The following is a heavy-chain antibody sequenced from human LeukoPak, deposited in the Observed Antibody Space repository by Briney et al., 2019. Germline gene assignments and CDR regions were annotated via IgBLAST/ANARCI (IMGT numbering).Heavy chain of an antibody. J-gene: IGHJ6*03. V-gene: IGHV1-46*01. D-gene: IGHD3-16*01. CDR2: INPSGGRT. Sequence: ASVKVSCKASGYTFTSYYMYWVRQAPGQGLEWMGIINPSGGRTSYAQKFQGRVTMTRDMSTSTVYMELSSLRSEDTAVYYCARGSQFTWPYYYYYMDVWGKGTTVTVSS. CDR1: GYTFTSYY. CDR3: ARGSQFTWPYYYYYMDV.